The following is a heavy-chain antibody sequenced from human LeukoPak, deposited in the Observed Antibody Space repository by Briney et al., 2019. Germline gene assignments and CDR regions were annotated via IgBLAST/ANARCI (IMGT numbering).Heavy chain of an antibody. CDR1: GGSISSGSYY. J-gene: IGHJ6*03. V-gene: IGHV4-61*02. CDR2: IYTSGST. CDR3: ARAVRPTKASAMVYYYYYYYMDV. D-gene: IGHD5-18*01. Sequence: SSETLSLTCTVSGGSISSGSYYWSWIRQPAGKGLEWIGRIYTSGSTNYNPSLKSRATISVDTSKNQFSLKLSSVTAADTAVYYCARAVRPTKASAMVYYYYYYYMDVWGKGTTVTVSS.